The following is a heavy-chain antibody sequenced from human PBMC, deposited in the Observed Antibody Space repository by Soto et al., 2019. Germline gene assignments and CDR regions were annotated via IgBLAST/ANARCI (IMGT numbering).Heavy chain of an antibody. J-gene: IGHJ5*02. CDR2: ISSSSSYT. CDR1: GFTFSDYY. V-gene: IGHV3-11*06. D-gene: IGHD6-6*01. Sequence: VGSLRLSCAASGFTFSDYYMGWIRQAPGKGLEWVSYISSSSSYTNYADSVKGRFTISRDNAKNSLYLQMNSLRAEDTAVYYCARMSVYSSSSLWFDPWGQGTLVTVSS. CDR3: ARMSVYSSSSLWFDP.